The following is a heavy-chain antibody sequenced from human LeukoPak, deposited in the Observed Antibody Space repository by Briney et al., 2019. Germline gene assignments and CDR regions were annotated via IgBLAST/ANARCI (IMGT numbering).Heavy chain of an antibody. V-gene: IGHV4-39*01. J-gene: IGHJ6*03. CDR1: GGSISSSSYY. CDR3: ARHILAAAGTPHYYYYMDV. Sequence: KPSETLSLTCTVSGGSISSSSYYWGWIRQPPGKGLEWIGRIYYSGSTYYNPSLNSRVTISVDTSKNQFSLKLSSVTAADTAVYYCARHILAAAGTPHYYYYMDVWGKGTTVTVSS. CDR2: IYYSGST. D-gene: IGHD6-13*01.